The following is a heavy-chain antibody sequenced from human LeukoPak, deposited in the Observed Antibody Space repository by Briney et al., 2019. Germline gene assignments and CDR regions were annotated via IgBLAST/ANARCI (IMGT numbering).Heavy chain of an antibody. CDR3: ARGSTGI. CDR2: IKQDGSEK. Sequence: GGSLRLSCAASGFAFESYWMGWVRQAPGKGLEWVANIKQDGSEKYYVDSVKGRFTISRDNAKNSLYLQMNSLRAEDTAVYYCARGSTGIWGQGTMVTVSS. J-gene: IGHJ3*02. V-gene: IGHV3-7*01. D-gene: IGHD2-8*02. CDR1: GFAFESYW.